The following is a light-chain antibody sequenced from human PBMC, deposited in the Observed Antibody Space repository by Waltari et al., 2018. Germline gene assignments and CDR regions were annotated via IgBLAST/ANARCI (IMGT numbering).Light chain of an antibody. Sequence: DIQMTQSPSSLSASVGDRVTITCRASQSISSYLNWYQQKPGKAPKFLIYASSTLQSGVPSRFSGSGSGTDFTLKISRVEAEDVGFYYCMQGVNLPLTFGGGTKVEI. CDR3: MQGVNLPLT. CDR2: ASS. V-gene: IGKV1-39*01. CDR1: QSISSY. J-gene: IGKJ4*01.